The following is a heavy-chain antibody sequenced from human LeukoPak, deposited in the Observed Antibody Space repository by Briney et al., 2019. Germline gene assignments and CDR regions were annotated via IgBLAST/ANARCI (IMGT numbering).Heavy chain of an antibody. CDR3: ARLGTVTPLPFDY. CDR2: INHSGST. D-gene: IGHD4-17*01. V-gene: IGHV4-34*01. Sequence: SETLSLTXAVYGGSFSGYYWSWICQPPGKGLEWIGEINHSGSTNYNPSLKSRVTISVDTSKNQFSLKLSSVTAADTAVYYCARLGTVTPLPFDYWGQGTLVTVSS. CDR1: GGSFSGYY. J-gene: IGHJ4*02.